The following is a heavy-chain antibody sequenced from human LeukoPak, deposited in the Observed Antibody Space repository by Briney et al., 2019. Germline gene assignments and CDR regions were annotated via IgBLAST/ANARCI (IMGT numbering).Heavy chain of an antibody. V-gene: IGHV1-2*02. CDR3: ARGPDYYDSSGYDNWFDP. D-gene: IGHD3-22*01. Sequence: ASVKVSCKASGYTFTSYGISWVRQAPGQGLEWMGWINPNSGGTNYAQKFQGRVTMTRDTSISTAYMELSRLRSDDTAVYYCARGPDYYDSSGYDNWFDPWGQGTLVTVSS. CDR1: GYTFTSYG. CDR2: INPNSGGT. J-gene: IGHJ5*02.